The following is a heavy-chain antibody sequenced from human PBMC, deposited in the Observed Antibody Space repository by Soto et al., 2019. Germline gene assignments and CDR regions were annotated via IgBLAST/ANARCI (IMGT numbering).Heavy chain of an antibody. V-gene: IGHV3-30-3*01. Sequence: QVQLVEPGGGVVQPGRSLRLSCAASGFTFSSYAMHWVRQAPGKGLEWVAVISYDGSNKYYADSVKGRFTISRDNSKNTLYLQMNSLRAEDTAVYYCAREVGGIAVAAPFDYWGQGTLVTVSS. J-gene: IGHJ4*02. CDR2: ISYDGSNK. D-gene: IGHD6-19*01. CDR3: AREVGGIAVAAPFDY. CDR1: GFTFSSYA.